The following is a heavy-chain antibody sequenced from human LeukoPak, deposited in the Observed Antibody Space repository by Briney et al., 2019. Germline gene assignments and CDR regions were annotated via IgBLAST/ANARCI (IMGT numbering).Heavy chain of an antibody. J-gene: IGHJ3*02. CDR1: GFTFSSYA. CDR3: GKYRDPPKQWLGAFDI. CDR2: ISGSGGST. V-gene: IGHV3-23*01. Sequence: GGSLRLSCAASGFTFSSYAMSWVRQAPGKGLEWVSAISGSGGSTYYADSVKGRFTISRDNSKNTLYLQMNSLRAEDTAVYYCGKYRDPPKQWLGAFDIWGQGTMVTVSS. D-gene: IGHD5-12*01.